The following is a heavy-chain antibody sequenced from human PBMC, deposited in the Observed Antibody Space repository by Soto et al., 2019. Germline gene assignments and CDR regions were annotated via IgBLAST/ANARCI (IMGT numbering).Heavy chain of an antibody. CDR1: GFTFSSYA. CDR3: ALRYCSRTTCPPLNKYFCMDV. J-gene: IGHJ6*03. V-gene: IGHV3-23*01. Sequence: PGGSLRLSCAASGFTFSSYAMSWVRQAPGKGLEWLSAISGSDGSTSYAGSVKGRFTISRDNSKNTLYLQMNSLRAEDTAVYYCALRYCSRTTCPPLNKYFCMDVWGKGTTVTVSS. D-gene: IGHD2-2*01. CDR2: ISGSDGST.